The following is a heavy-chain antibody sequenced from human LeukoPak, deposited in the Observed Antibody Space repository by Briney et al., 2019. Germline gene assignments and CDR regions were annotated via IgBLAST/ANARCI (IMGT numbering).Heavy chain of an antibody. CDR3: ARRSAFYYFLDG. J-gene: IGHJ4*02. Sequence: PGESLRTSCRGSGYSFTSYWIAWVRQIPGKGLEWMGSIYPGDSDTRHSPSFHGQVPISGDKAKTTPYLHWNSLKASDTAMYYCARRSAFYYFLDGGGQGTRVTVSS. D-gene: IGHD3-22*01. CDR2: IYPGDSDT. V-gene: IGHV5-51*01. CDR1: GYSFTSYW.